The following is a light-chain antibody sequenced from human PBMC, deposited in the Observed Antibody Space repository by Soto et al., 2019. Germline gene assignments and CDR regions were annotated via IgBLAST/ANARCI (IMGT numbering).Light chain of an antibody. CDR2: DVS. CDR3: CSHAGSDTYV. Sequence: QSALTQPRSVSGSPGQSVTISCTGTSSDVGGYNYVSWYQHHPGKAPKLMIYDVSKRPSGVPDRFSGSKSGNTASLTISGLQAEHEAEYHCCSHAGSDTYVFGSGTKVTVL. V-gene: IGLV2-11*01. J-gene: IGLJ1*01. CDR1: SSDVGGYNY.